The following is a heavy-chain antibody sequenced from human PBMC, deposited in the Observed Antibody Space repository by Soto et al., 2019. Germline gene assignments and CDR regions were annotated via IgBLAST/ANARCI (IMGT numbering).Heavy chain of an antibody. J-gene: IGHJ4*02. D-gene: IGHD2-8*01. CDR1: GGSISSSDYY. V-gene: IGHV4-30-4*01. Sequence: SETLSLTCTVSGGSISSSDYYWSWIRQPPGKGLEWIGYMYYRGSTYYNPSLKSRLTISVDTSKNQFSLKLSSVTAADTAVYYCARGLINPLPLDYWGQGTLVTVSS. CDR2: MYYRGST. CDR3: ARGLINPLPLDY.